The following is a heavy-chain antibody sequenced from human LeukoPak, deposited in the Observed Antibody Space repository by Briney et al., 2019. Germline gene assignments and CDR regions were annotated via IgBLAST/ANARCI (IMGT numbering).Heavy chain of an antibody. CDR3: AKGLNYYYYYGMDV. CDR1: GFTFDDYT. Sequence: GGSLGLSCAASGFTFDDYTMHWVRQAPGKGLEWVSLISWDGGSTYYADSVKGRFTISRDNSKNSLYLQMNSLRTEDTALYYCAKGLNYYYYYGMDVWGQGTTVTVSS. J-gene: IGHJ6*02. V-gene: IGHV3-43*01. CDR2: ISWDGGST.